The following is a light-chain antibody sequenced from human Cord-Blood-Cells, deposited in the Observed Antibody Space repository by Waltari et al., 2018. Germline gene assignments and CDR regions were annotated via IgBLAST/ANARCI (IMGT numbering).Light chain of an antibody. CDR1: QSVSRSY. V-gene: IGKV3-20*01. J-gene: IGKJ1*01. Sequence: EIVLTQSPGTLSLSPGERAPLSCRASQSVSRSYLAWYQQKPGQAPRLLIYGASSRATGIPDRFSGSGSGTDFTRTISRLEPEDFAVYYCQQYGSSWTFVQGTKVESK. CDR2: GAS. CDR3: QQYGSSWT.